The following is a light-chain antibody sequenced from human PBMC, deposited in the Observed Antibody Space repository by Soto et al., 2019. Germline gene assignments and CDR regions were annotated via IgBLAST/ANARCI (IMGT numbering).Light chain of an antibody. CDR3: QSYDSRLSGSEV. J-gene: IGLJ3*02. Sequence: QSALTQPASVSDSPGQSITISCTGTSSDVGGSNFVSWYQQHPGKPPKLIIYDVANRPSGVPDRFSGSKSGTSASLAITGLQAEDEADYYCQSYDSRLSGSEVFGGGTKLTVL. V-gene: IGLV2-14*03. CDR2: DVA. CDR1: SSDVGGSNF.